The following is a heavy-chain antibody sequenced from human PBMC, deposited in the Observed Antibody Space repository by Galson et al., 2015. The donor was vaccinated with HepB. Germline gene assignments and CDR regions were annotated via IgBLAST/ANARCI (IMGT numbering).Heavy chain of an antibody. CDR1: GFGFSSSW. Sequence: SLRLSCAASGFGFSSSWMQWVRRAPGKGLVWVSRINTDGSATSYADSVKSRFTISRDNAKNTLYLQMNSLRVEETAVYYCARDQSVYAPSWGQGILVTVSS. J-gene: IGHJ5*02. V-gene: IGHV3-74*01. CDR3: ARDQSVYAPS. CDR2: INTDGSAT. D-gene: IGHD2-2*01.